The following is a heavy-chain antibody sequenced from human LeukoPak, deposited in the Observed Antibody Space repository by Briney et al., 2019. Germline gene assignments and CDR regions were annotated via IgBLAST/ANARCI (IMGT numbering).Heavy chain of an antibody. V-gene: IGHV3-7*01. J-gene: IGHJ4*02. CDR3: AIDPDTGIDY. Sequence: PGGSLRLSCAASGFTFSSYWMSWVRQAPGKGLEWVANIKQDGSEKYYVDSVKGRFTISRDNVKNSLYLQMNSLRAEDTAVYYWAIDPDTGIDYWGQGTLVTVSS. CDR2: IKQDGSEK. D-gene: IGHD5-18*01. CDR1: GFTFSSYW.